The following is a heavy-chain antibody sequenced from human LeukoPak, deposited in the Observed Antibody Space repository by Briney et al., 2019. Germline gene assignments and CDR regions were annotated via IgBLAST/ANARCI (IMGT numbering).Heavy chain of an antibody. CDR2: ISYDGSNK. CDR1: GFTFSNYA. J-gene: IGHJ4*02. Sequence: GGSLRLSCAVSGFTFSNYAIHWVRQAPGKGLEWVAVISYDGSNKYYADSVKGRFTISRDNSKNTLYLQIHSLRAEDTAVYYCARGAHSGSYYGLGFDYWGQGTLVTVSS. V-gene: IGHV3-30*03. CDR3: ARGAHSGSYYGLGFDY. D-gene: IGHD1-26*01.